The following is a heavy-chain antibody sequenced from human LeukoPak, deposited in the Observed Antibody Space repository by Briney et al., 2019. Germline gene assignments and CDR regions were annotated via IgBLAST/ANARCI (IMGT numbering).Heavy chain of an antibody. CDR2: ISSSSTI. J-gene: IGHJ4*02. V-gene: IGHV3-48*01. CDR3: ARRGLGSGAEV. Sequence: PGGSLRLSCAASGFTFSSYSMNWVRQAPGKGLEWVSYISSSSTIYYADSVKGRFTISRDNAKNSLYLQMNSLRVEDTAVYYCARRGLGSGAEVWGQGTLVTVSS. D-gene: IGHD1-26*01. CDR1: GFTFSSYS.